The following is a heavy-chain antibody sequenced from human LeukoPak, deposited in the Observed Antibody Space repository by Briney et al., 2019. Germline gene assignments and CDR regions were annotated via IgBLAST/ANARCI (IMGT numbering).Heavy chain of an antibody. V-gene: IGHV4-34*01. CDR2: INHSGST. Sequence: PSETLSLTCAVYGGSFSGYYWSWIRQPPGKGLEWIGEINHSGSTNYNPSLKSRVTISVDTSKNQFSLKLSSVTAADTAVYYCARVRLYYYDSSGYLDYWGQGTLVTVSS. J-gene: IGHJ4*02. D-gene: IGHD3-22*01. CDR1: GGSFSGYY. CDR3: ARVRLYYYDSSGYLDY.